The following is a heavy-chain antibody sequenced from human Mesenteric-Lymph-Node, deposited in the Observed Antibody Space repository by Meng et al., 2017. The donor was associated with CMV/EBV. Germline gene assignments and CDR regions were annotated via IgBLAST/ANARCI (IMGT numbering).Heavy chain of an antibody. CDR3: ARGSSRITMKVAVY. D-gene: IGHD3-22*01. Sequence: GESLKISCAASGFTFSSYSMNWVRQAPGKGLEWVAAVSFDGTNEDYADSVKGRFTISRDNSKEMLYLQMHSLRPEDTAVYYCARGSSRITMKVAVYWGQGTLVTVSS. CDR1: GFTFSSYS. J-gene: IGHJ4*02. V-gene: IGHV3-30*03. CDR2: VSFDGTNE.